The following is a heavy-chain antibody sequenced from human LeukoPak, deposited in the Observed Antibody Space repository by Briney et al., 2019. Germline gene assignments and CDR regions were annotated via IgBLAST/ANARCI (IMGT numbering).Heavy chain of an antibody. Sequence: SETLSPACTLAGGSITSRSYYWGWIRQPPVKGLEWIGRIYYSRSTYYNPCLKRRLTISVDTAQHQFSLAPCALTAAHTAVYYCARHSYYFDYWGQGTMVTVSS. CDR1: GGSITSRSYY. J-gene: IGHJ4*02. CDR2: IYYSRST. V-gene: IGHV4-39*01. CDR3: ARHSYYFDY.